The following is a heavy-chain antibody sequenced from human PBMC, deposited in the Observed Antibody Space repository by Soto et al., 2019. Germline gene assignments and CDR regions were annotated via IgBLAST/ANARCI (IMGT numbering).Heavy chain of an antibody. J-gene: IGHJ6*03. V-gene: IGHV3-33*01. CDR2: IWYDGSNK. CDR1: GFTFSSYG. Sequence: PGGSLRLSCAASGFTFSSYGMHWVRQAPGKGRERVAVIWYDGSNKYYADSVKGRFTISRDNSKITLYLQMNSLRAEDTAVYYCAIDREYSSSGYYYYYMDVWGKGTTVTVSS. D-gene: IGHD6-6*01. CDR3: AIDREYSSSGYYYYYMDV.